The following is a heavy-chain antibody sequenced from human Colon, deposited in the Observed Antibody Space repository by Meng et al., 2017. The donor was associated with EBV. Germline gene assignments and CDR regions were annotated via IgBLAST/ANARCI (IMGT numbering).Heavy chain of an antibody. J-gene: IGHJ5*02. CDR3: VRSSGWVKTGFDP. CDR2: IGHSRFT. V-gene: IGHV4-39*01. Sequence: SCPGLLRPPAAHVATCAVPWGPSRTMGFYWGLSRQPPSKVLEWIGSIGHSRFTYYPPSLKSRVPVSIDTSRNQFSLWLTSVTAADTAVYYCVRSSGWVKTGFDPWGQGTLVTVSS. CDR1: WGPSRTMGFY. D-gene: IGHD6-19*01.